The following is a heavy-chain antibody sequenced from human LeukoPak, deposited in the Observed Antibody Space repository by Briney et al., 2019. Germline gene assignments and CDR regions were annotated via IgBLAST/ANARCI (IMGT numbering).Heavy chain of an antibody. CDR1: GDSITTTTYF. CDR2: VFFGSST. D-gene: IGHD6-25*01. J-gene: IGHJ4*02. V-gene: IGHV4-39*01. Sequence: SETLSLTCSVSGDSITTTTYFCCWVRHTPGKRLELFSSVFFGSSTYYNPPLKSRVTVSVVTSKSQFSLRLPSVTAADTALYYCASHGGSTGFFDHWGQGTLVAVSS. CDR3: ASHGGSTGFFDH.